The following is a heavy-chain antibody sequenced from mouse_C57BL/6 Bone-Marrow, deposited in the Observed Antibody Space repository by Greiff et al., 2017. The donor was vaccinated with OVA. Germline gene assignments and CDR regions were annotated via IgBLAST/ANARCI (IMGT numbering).Heavy chain of an antibody. CDR1: GYTFTSYW. V-gene: IGHV1-59*01. D-gene: IGHD6-2*01. J-gene: IGHJ2*01. Sequence: QVQLQQPGAELVRPGTSVKLSCKASGYTFTSYWMHWVKQRPGQGLEWIGVIDPSDSYTNYNQKFKGKATLTVDTSSSTAYMQLSSLTSEDSAVYYCAIKLLYYFDYWGQGTTLTVSS. CDR2: IDPSDSYT. CDR3: AIKLLYYFDY.